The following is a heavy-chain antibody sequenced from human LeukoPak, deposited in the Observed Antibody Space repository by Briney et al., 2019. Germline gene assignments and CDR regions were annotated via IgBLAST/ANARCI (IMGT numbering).Heavy chain of an antibody. V-gene: IGHV3-74*03. CDR2: INSDGYSI. CDR1: GFTFSGYW. J-gene: IGHJ3*02. D-gene: IGHD6-19*01. Sequence: GGSLRLSCAASGFTFSGYWMHWVRQAPGKGLVWVSRINSDGYSITYADSVKGRFTISRDNSKNTLYLQMNSLRAEDTAVYYCARDRGIAVAIDAFDIWGQGTMVTVSS. CDR3: ARDRGIAVAIDAFDI.